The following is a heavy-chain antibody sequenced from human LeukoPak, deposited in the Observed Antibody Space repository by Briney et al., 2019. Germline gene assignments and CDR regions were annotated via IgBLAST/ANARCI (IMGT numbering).Heavy chain of an antibody. V-gene: IGHV1-3*01. D-gene: IGHD2-15*01. J-gene: IGHJ4*02. Sequence: GASVKVSCKASGYTFTSYAMHWVRQAPGQRLEWMGWINAGNGNTKYSQEFQGRVTITRDTSASTAYMELSSLRSDDTAVYYCAREVSYCSGGSCYSIPFDYWGQGTLVTVSS. CDR3: AREVSYCSGGSCYSIPFDY. CDR1: GYTFTSYA. CDR2: INAGNGNT.